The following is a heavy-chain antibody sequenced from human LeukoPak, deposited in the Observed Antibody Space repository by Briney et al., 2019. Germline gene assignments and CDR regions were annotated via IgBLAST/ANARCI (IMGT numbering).Heavy chain of an antibody. CDR1: GFTFSSYA. CDR2: ISYDGSNK. D-gene: IGHD3-10*01. Sequence: VGSLRLSCAASGFTFSSYAMHWVRQAPGKGLEWVAVISYDGSNKYYADSVKGRFTISRDNSKNTLYLQMNSLRAEDTAVYYCAKGSGYYYYYMDVWGKGTTVTVSS. J-gene: IGHJ6*03. CDR3: AKGSGYYYYYMDV. V-gene: IGHV3-30-3*01.